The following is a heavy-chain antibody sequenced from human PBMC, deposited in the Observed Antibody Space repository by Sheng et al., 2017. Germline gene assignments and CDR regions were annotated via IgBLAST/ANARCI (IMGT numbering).Heavy chain of an antibody. Sequence: QVQLVQSGAEVKNPGSSVKVSCKASGGTLSSQPISWVRQAPGQGLEWTGGIIPIFGTANYAQKFQGRVTITADESTSTAYMELSSLRSEDTAVYYCARGPRGHRLYYYYGMDVWDQGP. CDR3: ARGPRGHRLYYYYGMDV. J-gene: IGHJ6*02. CDR2: IIPIFGTA. V-gene: IGHV1-69*13. CDR1: GGTLSSQP.